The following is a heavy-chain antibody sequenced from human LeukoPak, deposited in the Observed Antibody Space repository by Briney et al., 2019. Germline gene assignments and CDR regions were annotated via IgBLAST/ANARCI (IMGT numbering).Heavy chain of an antibody. D-gene: IGHD6-13*01. CDR3: ARADPYSSSGFDY. V-gene: IGHV3-48*03. J-gene: IGHJ4*02. CDR2: ISSSGSTI. Sequence: GGSLRLSCAASGFNFRSYEMKWVRQAPGKGLEWVSFISSSGSTIYYADSVKGRFTISRDNAKNSLDLRMNSLRAEDTAVYYCARADPYSSSGFDYWGQGTLVTVSS. CDR1: GFNFRSYE.